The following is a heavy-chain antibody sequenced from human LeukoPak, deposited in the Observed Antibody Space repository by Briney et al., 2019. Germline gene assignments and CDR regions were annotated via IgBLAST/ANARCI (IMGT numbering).Heavy chain of an antibody. D-gene: IGHD3-10*01. Sequence: SGGSPRLSCAASGFTVSSNFMTWVRQAPGKGLEWVSVIYSGGSTYYADSVKDRFTISRDNSKNMLYLQMNSLRAEDTAVYYCARGGDSLHYWGQGTLVTVSS. CDR3: ARGGDSLHY. CDR2: IYSGGST. J-gene: IGHJ4*02. CDR1: GFTVSSNF. V-gene: IGHV3-66*01.